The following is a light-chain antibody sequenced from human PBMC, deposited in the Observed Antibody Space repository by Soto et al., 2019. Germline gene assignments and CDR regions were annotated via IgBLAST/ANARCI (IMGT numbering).Light chain of an antibody. CDR2: DVS. Sequence: QSVLTQPASASGSPGQSITISCTGTSSEVGGYNYVSWYQQHPGKAPKFMIYDVSNRPSGFSNRFSGSKSGNTASLTISGLQAEDEADYYCCSYTTSNTRQIVFGTGTKVTVL. V-gene: IGLV2-14*01. CDR1: SSEVGGYNY. CDR3: CSYTTSNTRQIV. J-gene: IGLJ1*01.